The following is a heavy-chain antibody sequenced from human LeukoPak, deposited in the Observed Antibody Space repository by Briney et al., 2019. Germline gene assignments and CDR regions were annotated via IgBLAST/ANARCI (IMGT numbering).Heavy chain of an antibody. CDR2: INHSGST. CDR3: ARVPYYGSGSWAYYYMDV. CDR1: GRSFSGYY. Sequence: SETLSLTCAVYGRSFSGYYWSWIRQPPGKGLEWIGEINHSGSTYYNPSLKSRVTISVDTSKNQFSLKLSSVTAADTAVYYCARVPYYGSGSWAYYYMDVWGKGTTVTVSS. V-gene: IGHV4-34*01. D-gene: IGHD3-10*01. J-gene: IGHJ6*03.